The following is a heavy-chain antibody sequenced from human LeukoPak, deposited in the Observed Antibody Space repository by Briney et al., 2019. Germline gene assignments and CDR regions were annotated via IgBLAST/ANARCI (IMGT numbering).Heavy chain of an antibody. Sequence: PGGSLRLSCAASGFTFSSYGMHWVRQAPGKGLEWVAFIRYDGSNKYYADSVKGRFTISRDNSKNTLYLQMNSLRAEDTAVYYCAKEGLVTLYYMDVWGKGTTVTVSS. D-gene: IGHD4-11*01. J-gene: IGHJ6*03. CDR3: AKEGLVTLYYMDV. V-gene: IGHV3-30*02. CDR1: GFTFSSYG. CDR2: IRYDGSNK.